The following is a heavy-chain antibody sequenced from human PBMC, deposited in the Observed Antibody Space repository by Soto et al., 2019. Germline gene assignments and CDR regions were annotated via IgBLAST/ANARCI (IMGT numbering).Heavy chain of an antibody. D-gene: IGHD5-12*01. V-gene: IGHV4-4*07. CDR2: IFSSGST. CDR3: AREGSYSAYNFAHGIQLWSFDF. Sequence: SETLSLTCTVSGGSINTFYWSWVRQPAGKGLEWIRRIFSSGSTSFNPSLESRVAMSVDTSKNHFSLNLSSVTAADMAVYYCAREGSYSAYNFAHGIQLWSFDFWGQGALVTVSS. J-gene: IGHJ4*02. CDR1: GGSINTFY.